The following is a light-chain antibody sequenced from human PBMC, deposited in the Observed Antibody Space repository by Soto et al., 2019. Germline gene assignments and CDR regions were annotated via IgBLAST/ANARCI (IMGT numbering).Light chain of an antibody. V-gene: IGLV2-11*01. CDR1: NSDVGNYNY. Sequence: QSALTQPRSVSGSPGQSVTISCSGTNSDVGNYNYVSWYQHHPGKAPKLMIYDVTVRPSGVPDRFSGSKSGNTASLTISGLQDEDEADYYCCSYAGSYTWVFGGGTKLTVL. CDR3: CSYAGSYTWV. CDR2: DVT. J-gene: IGLJ3*02.